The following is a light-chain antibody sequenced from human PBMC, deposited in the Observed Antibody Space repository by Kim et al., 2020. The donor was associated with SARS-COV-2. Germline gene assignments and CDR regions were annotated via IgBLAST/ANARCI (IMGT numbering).Light chain of an antibody. CDR2: AAS. CDR1: KGISSY. V-gene: IGKV1-9*01. J-gene: IGKJ4*01. CDR3: HQHNSYPLT. Sequence: SASVDYRITTTWRAKKGISSYLAWYQQKPGNAPKLLIDAASTLQSGVPSRCSGSGSGTDFTLTISSLQPEYFATYYCHQHNSYPLTFGGGTKLEI.